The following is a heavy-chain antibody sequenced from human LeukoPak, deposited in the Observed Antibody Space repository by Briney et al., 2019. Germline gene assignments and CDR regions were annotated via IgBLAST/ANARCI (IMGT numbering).Heavy chain of an antibody. V-gene: IGHV3-48*03. CDR3: AREDSSGWYYFDF. CDR2: ISSSDSII. Sequence: GGSLRLSCAASGFTFSSYEMNWVRQAPGKGLEWVSYISSSDSIIYYADSVKGRFTISRDNARNLLYLQMNSLRAEDTAVYYCAREDSSGWYYFDFWGQGTLVTVSS. CDR1: GFTFSSYE. D-gene: IGHD6-19*01. J-gene: IGHJ4*02.